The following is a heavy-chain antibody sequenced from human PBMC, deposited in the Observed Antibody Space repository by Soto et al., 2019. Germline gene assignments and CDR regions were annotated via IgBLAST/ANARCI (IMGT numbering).Heavy chain of an antibody. CDR1: GFTLSNYA. V-gene: IGHV3-64D*08. Sequence: EVQLVESGGGSVQPGGSLRLSCSASGFTLSNYAIHWVRQAPGQGLEYVSAIESNGLRTYYADFVKGRFTISRDNSKSTLYLQMTNLTSDDTAVYYCVKVDWYSIDWWGQGTRVTVS. D-gene: IGHD2-21*01. J-gene: IGHJ4*02. CDR3: VKVDWYSIDW. CDR2: IESNGLRT.